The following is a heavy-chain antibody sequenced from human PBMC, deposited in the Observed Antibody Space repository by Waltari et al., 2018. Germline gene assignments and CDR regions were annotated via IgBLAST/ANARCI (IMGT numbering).Heavy chain of an antibody. CDR1: GFTFRIYA. CDR2: SSGSGGST. Sequence: EVQLLESGGGLVQPGGSLRLSCAASGFTFRIYAMSWVRQAPGKGLGWVSGSSGSGGSTYYADSVKGRFTISRDNSKNTLYLQMNSLRAEDTAVYYCAKDKFAVTGTIDYWGQGTLVTVSS. J-gene: IGHJ4*02. D-gene: IGHD1-20*01. CDR3: AKDKFAVTGTIDY. V-gene: IGHV3-23*01.